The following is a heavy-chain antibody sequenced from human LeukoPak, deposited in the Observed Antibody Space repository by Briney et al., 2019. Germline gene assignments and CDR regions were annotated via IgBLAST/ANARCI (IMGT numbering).Heavy chain of an antibody. J-gene: IGHJ4*02. D-gene: IGHD3-3*01. Sequence: GASVKVSCKASGGTFSSYAISWVRQAPGQGLEWMGGIIPIFGTANYAQKFQGRVTITADESTSTAYMELSSLRSEDTAVYYCASQVGDFWSGYYYDWGQGTLVTVSS. CDR3: ASQVGDFWSGYYYD. CDR1: GGTFSSYA. V-gene: IGHV1-69*13. CDR2: IIPIFGTA.